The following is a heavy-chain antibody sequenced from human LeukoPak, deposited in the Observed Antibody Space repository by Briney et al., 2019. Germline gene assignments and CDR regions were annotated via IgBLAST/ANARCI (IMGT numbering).Heavy chain of an antibody. CDR2: ISSSGGST. CDR3: AKETSSSFDY. Sequence: GGSLRLSCAASGLTFSSYAMNWVRQAPGKGLEWVSGISSSGGSTYYADSVKGRFTISRDNSKNTLYLQMNSLRAEDTAVYYCAKETSSSFDYWGQGTLVTVSS. D-gene: IGHD6-6*01. V-gene: IGHV3-23*01. CDR1: GLTFSSYA. J-gene: IGHJ4*02.